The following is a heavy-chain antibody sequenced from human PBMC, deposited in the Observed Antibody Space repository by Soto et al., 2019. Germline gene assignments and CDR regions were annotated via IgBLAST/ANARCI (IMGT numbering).Heavy chain of an antibody. J-gene: IGHJ5*02. CDR1: GGSISSGGYY. CDR2: IYYSGST. D-gene: IGHD3-16*01. CDR3: ARDLSWGLGGRYWFDP. Sequence: SETLSLTCTVSGGSISSGGYYWSWIRQHPGKGLEWIGYIYYSGSTYYNPSLKSRVTISVDTSKNQFSLKLSSVTAADAAVYYCARDLSWGLGGRYWFDPWGQGTLVTVSS. V-gene: IGHV4-31*03.